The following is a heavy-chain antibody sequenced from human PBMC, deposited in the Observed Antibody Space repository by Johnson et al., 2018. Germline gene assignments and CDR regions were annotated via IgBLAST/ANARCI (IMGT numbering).Heavy chain of an antibody. CDR2: IRSSGRTI. V-gene: IGHV3-11*04. CDR1: GFTFSDFY. Sequence: VQLVESGGGLVKPGGSLRLSCAASGFTFSDFYMSWIRQAPGKGLQWVSYIRSSGRTIDYAYSVKGRFTVSRDNAQNSLYRQMNSLGAEDPAVYYCAGAMRAGHGDYAFAYLWGQGTVVTVAS. J-gene: IGHJ3*01. CDR3: AGAMRAGHGDYAFAYL. D-gene: IGHD4-17*01.